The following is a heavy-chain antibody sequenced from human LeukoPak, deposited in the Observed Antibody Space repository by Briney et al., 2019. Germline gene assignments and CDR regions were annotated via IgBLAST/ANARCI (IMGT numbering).Heavy chain of an antibody. CDR1: GFTFNDYW. D-gene: IGHD6-6*01. J-gene: IGHJ6*03. CDR2: IKQDGSEK. CDR3: AREYSSSFMLYYYYYMDV. V-gene: IGHV3-7*01. Sequence: PGGSLRLSCAASGFTFNDYWMSWVRQAPGKGLEWVANIKQDGSEKYYVDSVKGRFTISRDNAKNSLYLQMNSLRAEDTAVYYCAREYSSSFMLYYYYYMDVWGKGTTVTVSS.